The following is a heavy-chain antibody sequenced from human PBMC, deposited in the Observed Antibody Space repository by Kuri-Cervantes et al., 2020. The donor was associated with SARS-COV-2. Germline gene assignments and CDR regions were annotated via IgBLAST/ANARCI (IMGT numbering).Heavy chain of an antibody. V-gene: IGHV4-39*01. Sequence: ESLKISCTVSGGSISSSSYYWGWIRQPPGKGLEWIGSIYYSGSTYYNPSLKSRVTISVDTSKNQFSLKLSSVTAADTAVYYCARHLAVAPPRDYWGQGTLVTASS. J-gene: IGHJ4*02. CDR2: IYYSGST. CDR1: GGSISSSSYY. D-gene: IGHD6-19*01. CDR3: ARHLAVAPPRDY.